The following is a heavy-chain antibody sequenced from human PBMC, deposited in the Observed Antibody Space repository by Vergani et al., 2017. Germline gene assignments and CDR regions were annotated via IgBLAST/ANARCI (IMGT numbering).Heavy chain of an antibody. CDR3: ARGALGSWYYYYYGMDV. V-gene: IGHV4-59*12. Sequence: QVQLQESGPGLVKPSETLSLTCTVSGGSISSYYWSWIRQPPGKGLEWIGYIYYSGSTNYNPSLKSRVTISVDTSKNQFSLKLSSVTAADTAVYYCARGALGSWYYYYYGMDVWGQGTTVTVSS. CDR1: GGSISSYY. CDR2: IYYSGST. J-gene: IGHJ6*02. D-gene: IGHD6-13*01.